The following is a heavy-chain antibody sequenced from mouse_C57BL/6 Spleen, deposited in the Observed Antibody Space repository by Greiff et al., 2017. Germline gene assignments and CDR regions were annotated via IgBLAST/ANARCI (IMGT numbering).Heavy chain of an antibody. J-gene: IGHJ3*01. CDR2: INPSSGYT. Sequence: QVQLKQSGAELARPGASVKMSCKASGYTFTSYTMHWVKQRPGPGLEWIGYINPSSGYTKYTQKFKDKATLTSDKSSSTAYMHLSSRTSEDSAVYYCAILGGGYSLFAYWGQGTLVTVSA. CDR1: GYTFTSYT. D-gene: IGHD2-3*01. V-gene: IGHV1-4*01. CDR3: AILGGGYSLFAY.